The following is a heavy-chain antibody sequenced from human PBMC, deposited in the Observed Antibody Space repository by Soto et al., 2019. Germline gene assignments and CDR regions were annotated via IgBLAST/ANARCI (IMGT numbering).Heavy chain of an antibody. D-gene: IGHD3-3*01. Sequence: QVQLVESGGGVVQPGRSLRLSCAASGFTFSSYAMHWVRQAPGKGLEWVAVISYDGSNKYYADSVKGRFTISRDNSKNTLYLQMNSLRAEDTAVYYCARDRREHDFWSGYYYYYYGMDVLGQGTTVTVSS. CDR2: ISYDGSNK. J-gene: IGHJ6*02. V-gene: IGHV3-30-3*01. CDR3: ARDRREHDFWSGYYYYYYGMDV. CDR1: GFTFSSYA.